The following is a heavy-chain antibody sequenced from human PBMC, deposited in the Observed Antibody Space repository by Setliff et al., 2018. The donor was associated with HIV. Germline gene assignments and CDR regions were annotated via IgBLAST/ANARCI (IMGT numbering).Heavy chain of an antibody. CDR1: GYTFTDYF. Sequence: ASVKVSCKASGYTFTDYFIHWVRQAPGQGLEWMGWISPQNGDRKIPQRFRGRVTMTRDTSISTVYMELSGLTSDDTAMYFCARQLSNSLDYWGQGTLVTVSS. D-gene: IGHD7-27*01. CDR2: ISPQNGDR. CDR3: ARQLSNSLDY. V-gene: IGHV1-2*02. J-gene: IGHJ4*02.